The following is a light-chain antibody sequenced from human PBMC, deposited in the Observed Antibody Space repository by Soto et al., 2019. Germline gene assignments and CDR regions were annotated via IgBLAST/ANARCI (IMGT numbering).Light chain of an antibody. V-gene: IGLV1-40*01. CDR2: DNS. Sequence: QSVLTQPPSVSGAPGQRVTISCTGSSSNIGAGYDVHWYQQLPGTAPKLLIYDNSNRPSGVPDRFSGSKSGTSSSLAITGLQADDEADYYCQSYDSSLSAYVFGTGTKLTVL. CDR3: QSYDSSLSAYV. J-gene: IGLJ1*01. CDR1: SSNIGAGYD.